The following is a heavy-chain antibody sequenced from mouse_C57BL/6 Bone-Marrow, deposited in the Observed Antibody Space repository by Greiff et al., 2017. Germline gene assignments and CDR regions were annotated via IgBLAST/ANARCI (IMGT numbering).Heavy chain of an antibody. D-gene: IGHD2-4*01. V-gene: IGHV1-55*01. CDR3: ARSRDYDGAMDY. J-gene: IGHJ4*01. Sequence: QVQLKQPGAELVKPGASVKMSCKASGYTFTSYWITWVKQRPGQGLEWIGDIYPGSGSTNYNEKFKSKATLTVDTSSSTAYMQLSSLTSEDSAVYYCARSRDYDGAMDYWGQGTSGTVSS. CDR1: GYTFTSYW. CDR2: IYPGSGST.